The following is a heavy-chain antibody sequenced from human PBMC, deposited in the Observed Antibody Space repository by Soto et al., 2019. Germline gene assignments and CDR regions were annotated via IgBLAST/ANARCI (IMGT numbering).Heavy chain of an antibody. V-gene: IGHV3-15*01. CDR3: TTEGLPYSSGWPQFDY. J-gene: IGHJ4*02. CDR2: IKSKTDGGTT. CDR1: GFTFSGNV. Sequence: GGALRLSCVASGFTFSGNVMSWVRQAPGKGLEWVGRIKSKTDGGTTDYAAPVKGRFTISRDDSKNTLYLQMNSLKTEDTAVYYCTTEGLPYSSGWPQFDYWGQGTLVTVSS. D-gene: IGHD6-19*01.